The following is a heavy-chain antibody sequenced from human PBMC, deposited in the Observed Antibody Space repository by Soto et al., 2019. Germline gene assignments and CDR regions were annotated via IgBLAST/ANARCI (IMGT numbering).Heavy chain of an antibody. CDR2: IDSGGVNT. V-gene: IGHV3-23*01. J-gene: IGHJ4*02. Sequence: GGSLRLSCAASGLTFGNHAMTWARRPPGKGLEWVSTIDSGGVNTHYADSVKGRFTISRDNSRNTLYLQMNNLRQEDKALYYCVSWVSAQFDLWGRGTQVTVSS. D-gene: IGHD2-8*01. CDR3: VSWVSAQFDL. CDR1: GLTFGNHA.